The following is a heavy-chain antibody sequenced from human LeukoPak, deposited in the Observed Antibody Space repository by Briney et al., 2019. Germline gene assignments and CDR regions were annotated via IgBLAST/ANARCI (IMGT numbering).Heavy chain of an antibody. CDR2: ISGNGGST. CDR3: ALVTTDRPFDY. Sequence: GGSLRPSCAASGFTFSNYAMNWVRQAPGKGLEWVSGISGNGGSTYYADSVKGRFTISRDNSKNTLCVQMNSLRAEDTAIYYCALVTTDRPFDYWGQGTLVTVSS. CDR1: GFTFSNYA. D-gene: IGHD4-17*01. J-gene: IGHJ4*02. V-gene: IGHV3-23*01.